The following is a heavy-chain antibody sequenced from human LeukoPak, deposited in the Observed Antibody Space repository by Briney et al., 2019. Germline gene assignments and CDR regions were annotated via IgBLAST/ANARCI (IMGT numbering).Heavy chain of an antibody. J-gene: IGHJ5*01. CDR3: ARGKSWFDY. Sequence: PSETLSLTCTVSDYPISNGYYWGWVRQPPGKGLEWIGSIFYTGSADYNPSLKSRVTMSVDSSKNQFSLKLISVTAADTAVYYCARGKSWFDYWGQGTLVTVFS. CDR1: DYPISNGYY. V-gene: IGHV4-38-2*02. CDR2: IFYTGSA.